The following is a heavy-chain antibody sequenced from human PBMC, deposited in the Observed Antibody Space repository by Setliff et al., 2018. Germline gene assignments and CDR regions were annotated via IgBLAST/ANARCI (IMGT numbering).Heavy chain of an antibody. CDR3: ATLREYYYDSSGLFGAFDI. D-gene: IGHD3-22*01. J-gene: IGHJ3*02. CDR2: IYYSGST. CDR1: GGSISSSSYY. V-gene: IGHV4-39*01. Sequence: SETLSLTCTVSGGSISSSSYYWGWIRQPPGKGLEWIGSIYYSGSTYYNPSLKSRVTISVDTSKNQFSRKLSSVTAADTAVYYCATLREYYYDSSGLFGAFDIWGQGTMVTVSS.